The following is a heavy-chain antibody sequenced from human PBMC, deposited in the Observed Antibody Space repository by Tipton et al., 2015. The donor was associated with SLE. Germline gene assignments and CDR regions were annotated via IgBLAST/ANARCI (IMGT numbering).Heavy chain of an antibody. CDR2: IYHSGST. J-gene: IGHJ6*02. CDR3: ARDYYYYGMDV. V-gene: IGHV4-38-2*02. CDR1: GYSISSGYY. Sequence: LRLSCAVSGYSISSGYYWGWIRQPPGKGLEWIGSIYHSGSTYYKPSLKSRVTISVDTSKNQFSLKLSSVTAADTAVYYCARDYYYYGMDVWGQGTTVTVSS.